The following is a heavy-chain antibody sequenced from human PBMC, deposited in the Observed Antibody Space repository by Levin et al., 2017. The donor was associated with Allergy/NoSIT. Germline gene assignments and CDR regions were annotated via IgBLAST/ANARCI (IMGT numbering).Heavy chain of an antibody. CDR2: IWYDGSNK. CDR3: ALDYYDSSGYYDPHHDAFDI. D-gene: IGHD3-22*01. Sequence: GGSLRLSCAASGFTFSSYGMHWVRQAPGKGLEWVAVIWYDGSNKYYADSVKGRFTISRDNSKNTLYLQMNSLRAEDTAVYYCALDYYDSSGYYDPHHDAFDIWGQGTMVTVSS. CDR1: GFTFSSYG. J-gene: IGHJ3*02. V-gene: IGHV3-33*01.